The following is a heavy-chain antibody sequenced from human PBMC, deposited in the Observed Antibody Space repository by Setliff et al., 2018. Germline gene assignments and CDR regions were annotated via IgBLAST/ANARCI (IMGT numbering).Heavy chain of an antibody. J-gene: IGHJ4*02. Sequence: GGSLRLSCVVSGFSFSGYAMHWVRQAPGKGLEWVAVISYDGSNKYYGASVKGRFTISRDNSKNTLYLQMNSLRTEDTAVYYCARGSVGSGSYLDRFDYWGQGTLVTVSS. V-gene: IGHV3-30-3*01. D-gene: IGHD1-26*01. CDR3: ARGSVGSGSYLDRFDY. CDR2: ISYDGSNK. CDR1: GFSFSGYA.